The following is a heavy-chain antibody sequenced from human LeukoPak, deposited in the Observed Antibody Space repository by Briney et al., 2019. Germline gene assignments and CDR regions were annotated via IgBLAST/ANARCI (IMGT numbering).Heavy chain of an antibody. Sequence: GGSLRLSCAVSGFTFDDYAMHWVRQVPGKGLEWVSGINWNSDSIGYADSVKGRFTTSRDNAKNSLYLQMNSLRAEDTAVYYCARDSSGAFDYWGQGTLVTVSS. CDR3: ARDSSGAFDY. CDR1: GFTFDDYA. V-gene: IGHV3-9*01. D-gene: IGHD1-26*01. J-gene: IGHJ4*02. CDR2: INWNSDSI.